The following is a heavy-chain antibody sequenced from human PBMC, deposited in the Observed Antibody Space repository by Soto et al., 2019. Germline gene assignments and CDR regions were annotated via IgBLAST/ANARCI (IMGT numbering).Heavy chain of an antibody. CDR3: ATWEGTSGSYGDY. V-gene: IGHV3-33*01. CDR1: GFTFSSYG. Sequence: QVQLVESGGGVVQPGRSLRLSCAASGFTFSSYGMHWVRQAPGKGLEWVAVIWYDGSNKYYADSVKGRFTISRDNSKNTLYLQMTSLRAEDTAVYYCATWEGTSGSYGDYWGQGTLFTVSS. J-gene: IGHJ4*02. D-gene: IGHD1-26*01. CDR2: IWYDGSNK.